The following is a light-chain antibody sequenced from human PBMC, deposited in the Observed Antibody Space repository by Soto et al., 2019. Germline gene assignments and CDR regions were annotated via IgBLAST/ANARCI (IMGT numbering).Light chain of an antibody. CDR1: SSDVGGYNY. V-gene: IGLV2-14*01. J-gene: IGLJ1*01. CDR3: SSYTSACTLLYL. Sequence: QSALTQPASVSGSPGQSITISCTGTSSDVGGYNYVSWYQQHPGIAPKLLIYGVTNRPSGVSTRFSGSKSGNTASLTISGLQAEDEADYHCSSYTSACTLLYLFGTGTKVTVL. CDR2: GVT.